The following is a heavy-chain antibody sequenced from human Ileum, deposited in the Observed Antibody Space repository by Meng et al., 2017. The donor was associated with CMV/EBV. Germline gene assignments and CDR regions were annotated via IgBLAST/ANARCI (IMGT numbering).Heavy chain of an antibody. V-gene: IGHV3-11*01. CDR3: AKDLGYCSGDICYVPPLDY. CDR1: GFTFSDYY. CDR2: ISDSGHTI. J-gene: IGHJ4*02. D-gene: IGHD2-15*01. Sequence: GESLKISCAASGFTFSDYYMNWIRQAPGKGLEWVSYISDSGHTIYYADSVKGRFTISRDNAKNSLYLQMDSLRAEDTAMYYCAKDLGYCSGDICYVPPLDYWGQGTLVTVSS.